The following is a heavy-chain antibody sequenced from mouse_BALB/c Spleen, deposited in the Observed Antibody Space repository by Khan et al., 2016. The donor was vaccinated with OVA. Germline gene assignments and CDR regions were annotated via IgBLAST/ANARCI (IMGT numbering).Heavy chain of an antibody. D-gene: IGHD1-1*02. CDR2: INTHSGVP. CDR3: ARSDYAVDN. Sequence: QIQLVQSGPELKKPGETVRISCTASGYTFTTAGMQWVQKMPGKGLKWIGWINTHSGVPKYAEDFKGRFAFSLETSASTAYLQISNLKNEDTATYFGARSDYAVDNWGQGTTLTVSS. CDR1: GYTFTTAG. J-gene: IGHJ2*01. V-gene: IGHV9-4*02.